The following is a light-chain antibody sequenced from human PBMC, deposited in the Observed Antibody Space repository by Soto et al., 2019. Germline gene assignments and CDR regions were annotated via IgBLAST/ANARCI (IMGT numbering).Light chain of an antibody. J-gene: IGKJ5*01. V-gene: IGKV3-11*01. CDR1: QNVDKF. CDR3: QQRKNWPPIT. CDR2: DSS. Sequence: EIELTQSTATLSLSPGETATLSCRASQNVDKFLAWYQQRPGQPPRLLIFDSSNRATGVPVRFSGSGSGTVFTLTIGSLEPEDSAVYYCQQRKNWPPITFGQGTRLEIK.